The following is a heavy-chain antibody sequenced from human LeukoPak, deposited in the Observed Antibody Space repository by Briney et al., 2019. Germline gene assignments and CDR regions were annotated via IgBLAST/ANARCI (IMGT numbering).Heavy chain of an antibody. Sequence: ASVKVSCKASGYTFTSYYMHWVRQAPGQGLEWMGIINPSGGSTSYAQKFQGRVTMTRDTSTSTVYMELSSLRSEDTAVYYCARDKGATGDPAPFDYWGQGTLVTVSS. J-gene: IGHJ4*02. CDR3: ARDKGATGDPAPFDY. V-gene: IGHV1-46*01. CDR1: GYTFTSYY. D-gene: IGHD7-27*01. CDR2: INPSGGST.